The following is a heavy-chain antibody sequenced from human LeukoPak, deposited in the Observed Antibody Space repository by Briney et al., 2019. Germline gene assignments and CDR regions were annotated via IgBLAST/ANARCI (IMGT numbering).Heavy chain of an antibody. CDR3: ARPLSSGWLDYDY. D-gene: IGHD6-19*01. V-gene: IGHV5-51*01. CDR2: IYPGDSDT. CDR1: GYRFTSHW. Sequence: GESLKISCKISGYRFTSHWIGWVRQMPGKGLEWMGIIYPGDSDTRYSPSFQGQVTISADKSISTAYLQWSSLKASDTAVYYCARPLSSGWLDYDYWGQGTLVTVSS. J-gene: IGHJ4*02.